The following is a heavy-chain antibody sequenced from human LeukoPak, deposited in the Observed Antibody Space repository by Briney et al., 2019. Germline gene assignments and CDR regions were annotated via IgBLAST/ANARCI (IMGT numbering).Heavy chain of an antibody. CDR3: AREADYGYFDY. D-gene: IGHD4-17*01. CDR1: GFTFSSYG. V-gene: IGHV3-33*01. Sequence: GRSLRLSCAASGFTFSSYGMHWVRQAPGKGLEWVAVIWYDGSNKYYADSVKGRFTISRDNSKNTLYLQMNSLRAEDTAVYYCAREADYGYFDYWGQGTLVIVSS. CDR2: IWYDGSNK. J-gene: IGHJ4*02.